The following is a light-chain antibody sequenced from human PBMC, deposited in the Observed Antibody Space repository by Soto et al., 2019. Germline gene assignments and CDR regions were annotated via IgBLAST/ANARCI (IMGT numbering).Light chain of an antibody. V-gene: IGLV2-8*01. CDR2: EVI. CDR1: SSDVGGYNY. J-gene: IGLJ2*01. CDR3: SSYAGSNNFRV. Sequence: QSVLTQPPSASGSPGQSVTISCTGTSSDVGGYNYVSWYQQHPGKAPKLMIYEVIKRPSGVPDRFSGSKSGNTASLTVTGLQAEDEADYYCSSYAGSNNFRVFGGGTKLTVL.